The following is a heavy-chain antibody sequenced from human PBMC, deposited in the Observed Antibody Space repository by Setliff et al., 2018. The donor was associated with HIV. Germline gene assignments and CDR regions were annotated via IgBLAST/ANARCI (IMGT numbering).Heavy chain of an antibody. CDR3: ARASYYGSGIYYIWGYFDY. Sequence: SETLSLTCTVSGGSISSYYWSWVRQPPGKGLEWIGYVYYDGTTNYNPSLKSRVTISADTSKNQISLKLSSVTAADTAFYYCARASYYGSGIYYIWGYFDYWGQGTLVTVSS. CDR1: GGSISSYY. CDR2: VYYDGTT. J-gene: IGHJ4*02. D-gene: IGHD3-10*01. V-gene: IGHV4-59*01.